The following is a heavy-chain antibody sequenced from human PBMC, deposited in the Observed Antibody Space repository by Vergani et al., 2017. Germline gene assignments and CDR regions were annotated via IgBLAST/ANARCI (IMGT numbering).Heavy chain of an antibody. CDR2: IHTSGST. D-gene: IGHD4-23*01. J-gene: IGHJ6*02. V-gene: IGHV4-61*02. CDR1: GGSINSHNYY. CDR3: ARRNLVRGYYYYYYGMDV. Sequence: QMQLQESGPGLVKPSQTLSLTCTVSGGSINSHNYYWSWIRQPAGKGLEWIGRIHTSGSTNYNPSLKSRVTMSEDTSKNQFSLKLSSVTAADTAVYYCARRNLVRGYYYYYYGMDVWGQGTTVTVSS.